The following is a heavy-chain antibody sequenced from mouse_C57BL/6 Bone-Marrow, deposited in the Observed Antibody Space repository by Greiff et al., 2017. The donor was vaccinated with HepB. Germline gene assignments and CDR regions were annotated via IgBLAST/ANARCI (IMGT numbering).Heavy chain of an antibody. D-gene: IGHD1-1*01. J-gene: IGHJ4*01. V-gene: IGHV3-3*01. Sequence: EVKVEESGPSLVRPSQTLSLTCTVTGFSINSDCYWIWIRQFPGNKLEYIGYTFYSGITYYNPSLESRTYITRDTSKNQFSLKLSSVTTEDTATYYCARDQGYYGSLYAMDYWGQGTSVTVSS. CDR2: TFYSGIT. CDR3: ARDQGYYGSLYAMDY. CDR1: GFSINSDCY.